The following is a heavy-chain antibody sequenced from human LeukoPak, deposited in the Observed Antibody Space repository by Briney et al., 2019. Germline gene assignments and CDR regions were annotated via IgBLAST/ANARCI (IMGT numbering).Heavy chain of an antibody. CDR1: VFPFDEYV. CDR2: ITWNSGSI. J-gene: IGHJ6*03. Sequence: GGSLLLSSAASVFPFDEYVMHWVRPAPGKGLGWVSGITWNSGSIGYADSVKGRFTISRDNAKNSLYLQMNSLRAEDTALYYCAKDVYGSAPYYMDVWGKGTTVTISS. CDR3: AKDVYGSAPYYMDV. D-gene: IGHD3-10*01. V-gene: IGHV3-9*01.